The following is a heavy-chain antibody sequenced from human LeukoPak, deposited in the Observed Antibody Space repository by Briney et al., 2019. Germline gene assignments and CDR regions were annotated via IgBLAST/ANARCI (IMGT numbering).Heavy chain of an antibody. V-gene: IGHV3-30*02. J-gene: IGHJ4*02. CDR2: IQYDGSNE. D-gene: IGHD5-24*01. CDR1: RFTFSSYG. Sequence: GGSLRLSCAASRFTFSSYGMHWVRQAPGKGLEWVAYIQYDGSNEQYADSVKGRFSISRDSSKNILYLQMNSLRAEDTAVYYCARDMRGNGYNIILFIDYWGQGTLVTVSS. CDR3: ARDMRGNGYNIILFIDY.